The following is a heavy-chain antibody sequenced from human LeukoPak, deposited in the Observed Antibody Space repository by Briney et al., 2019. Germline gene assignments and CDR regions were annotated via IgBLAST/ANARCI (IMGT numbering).Heavy chain of an antibody. J-gene: IGHJ6*02. CDR2: IIPIFGTA. D-gene: IGHD2-15*01. CDR3: ASHDCSGGSCYSWFHYYYYGMDV. Sequence: SVTVSCKASGGTFSSYAISWVRQAPGQGLEWMGGIIPIFGTANYAQKFQGRVTITADESTSTAYMELSSLRSEDTAVYYCASHDCSGGSCYSWFHYYYYGMDVWGQGTTVTVSS. CDR1: GGTFSSYA. V-gene: IGHV1-69*13.